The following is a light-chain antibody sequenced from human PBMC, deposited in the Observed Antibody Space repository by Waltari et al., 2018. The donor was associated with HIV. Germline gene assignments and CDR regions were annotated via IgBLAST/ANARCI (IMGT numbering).Light chain of an antibody. V-gene: IGKV2-28*01. CDR3: MQALESPLT. CDR1: QSPLKSNGYMY. Sequence: DIVMTQSPLSLSVTPGEPASISCRSSQSPLKSNGYMYLDWYLQKPGQSPQLLIYLGSNRASGVPDRFSGSGSATDFTLKISRVEAEDAGIYYCMQALESPLTFGGGTRVEIK. CDR2: LGS. J-gene: IGKJ4*01.